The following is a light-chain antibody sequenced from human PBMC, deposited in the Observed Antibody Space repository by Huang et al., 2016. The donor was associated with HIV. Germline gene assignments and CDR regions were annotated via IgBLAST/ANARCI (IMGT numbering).Light chain of an antibody. J-gene: IGKJ5*01. CDR2: DAS. CDR3: QQFNNYLT. CDR1: QGISSA. Sequence: AIQLTQSPSSLSASVGDRVTITCRARQGISSALDWYQQKPGKAPKLLIYDASSLERGVPSRFSGSGSGTDFTLTISSLQPEDFPTYYCQQFNNYLTFGQGTRLEIK. V-gene: IGKV1D-13*01.